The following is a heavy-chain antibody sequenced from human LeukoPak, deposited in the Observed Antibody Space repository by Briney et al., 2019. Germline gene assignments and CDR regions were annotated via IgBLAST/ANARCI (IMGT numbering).Heavy chain of an antibody. V-gene: IGHV4-34*01. CDR1: GGSFSGYY. CDR2: INHSGST. Sequence: SETLSLTCAVYGGSFSGYYWSWIRQPPGKGLEWIGEINHSGSTNYNPSLKSRVTISVDTSRNQFSLKLSSVTAADTAVYYCASLNYDILTGYYTGWFDPWGQGTLVTVSS. J-gene: IGHJ5*02. D-gene: IGHD3-9*01. CDR3: ASLNYDILTGYYTGWFDP.